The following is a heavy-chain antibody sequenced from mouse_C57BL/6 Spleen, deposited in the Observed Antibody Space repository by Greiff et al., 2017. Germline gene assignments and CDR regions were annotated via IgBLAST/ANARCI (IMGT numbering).Heavy chain of an antibody. D-gene: IGHD1-2*01. V-gene: IGHV1-53*01. J-gene: IGHJ3*01. Sequence: QVHVKQPGTELVKPGASVKLSCKASGYTFTSYWMHWVKQRPGQGLEWIGNINPSNGGTNYNEKFKSKATLTVDKSSSTAYMQLSSLTSEDSAVYYCARWGYYGVAGGAYWGQGTLVTVSA. CDR1: GYTFTSYW. CDR2: INPSNGGT. CDR3: ARWGYYGVAGGAY.